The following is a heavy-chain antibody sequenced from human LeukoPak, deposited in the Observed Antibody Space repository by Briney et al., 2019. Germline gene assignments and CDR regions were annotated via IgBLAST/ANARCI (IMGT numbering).Heavy chain of an antibody. J-gene: IGHJ4*02. Sequence: GGSLRLSCAASGFTFSSYGMHWVRQAPGKGLEWVAVIWYGGSNKYYADSVKGRFTISRDNSKNTLYLQMNSLRAEDTAVYYCAKASRSSGWYYFDYWGQGTLVTVSS. CDR2: IWYGGSNK. V-gene: IGHV3-30*02. CDR1: GFTFSSYG. D-gene: IGHD6-19*01. CDR3: AKASRSSGWYYFDY.